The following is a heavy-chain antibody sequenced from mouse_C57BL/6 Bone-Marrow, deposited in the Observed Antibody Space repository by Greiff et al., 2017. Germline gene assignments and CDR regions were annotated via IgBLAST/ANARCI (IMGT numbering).Heavy chain of an antibody. CDR2: IDPDDGET. J-gene: IGHJ2*01. CDR3: ATSLYCCNDY. Sequence: VQLKESGAELVKPGASVKLSCTASGFNIKDYYMHWVKQRTEQGLEWIGRIDPDDGETKYAPKFQGKATITADTSSNTASLQRSSLTSEDTAVYDCATSLYCCNDYWGQGTTLTVSS. V-gene: IGHV14-2*01. CDR1: GFNIKDYY. D-gene: IGHD2-12*01.